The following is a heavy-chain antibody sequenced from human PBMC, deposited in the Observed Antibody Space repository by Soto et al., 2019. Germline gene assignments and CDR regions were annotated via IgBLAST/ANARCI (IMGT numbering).Heavy chain of an antibody. Sequence: ASVKVSCKASGYTFTSYYMHWVRQAPGQGLEWMGIINPSGGSTSYAQKFQGRVTMTRDTSTSTVYMELSSLRSEDTAVYYCAIAPLQYYDILTGHPGGYYYGMDVWG. V-gene: IGHV1-46*01. D-gene: IGHD3-9*01. J-gene: IGHJ6*02. CDR3: AIAPLQYYDILTGHPGGYYYGMDV. CDR1: GYTFTSYY. CDR2: INPSGGST.